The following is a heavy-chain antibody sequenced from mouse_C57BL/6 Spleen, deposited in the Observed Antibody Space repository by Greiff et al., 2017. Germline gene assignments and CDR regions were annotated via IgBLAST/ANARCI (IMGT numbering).Heavy chain of an antibody. Sequence: QVQLQQSGAELARPGASVKLSCKASGYTFTSSGISWVKQRTGQGLEWIGEIYPRSGNTYYNEKFKGKATLTADKSSSTAYMELRSLTSEDSAVYFCARGTTMVTTNYFDYWGQGTTLTVSS. CDR1: GYTFTSSG. CDR3: ARGTTMVTTNYFDY. J-gene: IGHJ2*01. D-gene: IGHD2-2*01. CDR2: IYPRSGNT. V-gene: IGHV1-81*01.